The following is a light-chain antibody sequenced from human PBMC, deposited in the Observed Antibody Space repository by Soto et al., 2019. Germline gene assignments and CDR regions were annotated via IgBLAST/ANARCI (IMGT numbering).Light chain of an antibody. V-gene: IGLV2-14*01. CDR3: SSYPSSSTHV. Sequence: QSALTQPASVSGSPGQSITICCTGTSSDVGGYNYVSWYQQHPGKAPKLMIYEVSNRPSGVSNRFSGSKSGNTASLTISGLQAEDEADYYFSSYPSSSTHVFGTGTKVTVL. J-gene: IGLJ1*01. CDR2: EVS. CDR1: SSDVGGYNY.